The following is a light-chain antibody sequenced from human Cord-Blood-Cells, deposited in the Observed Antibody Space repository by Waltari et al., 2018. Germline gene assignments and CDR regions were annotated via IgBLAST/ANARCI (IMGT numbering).Light chain of an antibody. CDR1: SSHVGSYNI. V-gene: IGLV2-23*01. Sequence: SALTQPASVSGSPGQSITISCTGTSSHVGSYNIVSWYQQHPGKAPKLMIYEGSKRPSGVSNRFSGSKSGNTASLTISGLQAEDEADYYCCSYAGSSTFYVFGTGTKVTVL. CDR3: CSYAGSSTFYV. J-gene: IGLJ1*01. CDR2: EGS.